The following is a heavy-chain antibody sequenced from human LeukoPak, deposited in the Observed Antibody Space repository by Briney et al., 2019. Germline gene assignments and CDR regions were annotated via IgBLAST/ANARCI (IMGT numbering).Heavy chain of an antibody. D-gene: IGHD6-13*01. V-gene: IGHV4-59*01. CDR3: ARVAAGTLYYYYYMDV. Sequence: SETLSLTCTVSGGSISSYYWSWIRQPPGKGLEWIGYIYYSGSTNYNPSLRSRVTISVDTSKNQFSLKVSSVTAADTAVYYCARVAAGTLYYYYYMDVWGKGTTVTVSS. J-gene: IGHJ6*03. CDR1: GGSISSYY. CDR2: IYYSGST.